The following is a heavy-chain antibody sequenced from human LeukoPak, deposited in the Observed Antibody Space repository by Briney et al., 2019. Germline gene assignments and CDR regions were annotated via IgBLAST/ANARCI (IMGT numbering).Heavy chain of an antibody. V-gene: IGHV1-18*01. J-gene: IGHJ4*02. D-gene: IGHD6-6*01. CDR1: GYTFTSYG. Sequence: APVKVSCKASGYTFTSYGISWVRQAPGQGLEWMGWISAYNGNTNYAQKLQGRVTMTTDTSTSTAYMELRSLRSDDTAVYYCARKRSIAARTYYFDYWGQGTLVTVSS. CDR2: ISAYNGNT. CDR3: ARKRSIAARTYYFDY.